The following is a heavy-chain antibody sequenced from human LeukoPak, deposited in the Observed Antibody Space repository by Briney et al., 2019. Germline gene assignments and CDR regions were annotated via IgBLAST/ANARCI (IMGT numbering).Heavy chain of an antibody. CDR1: GGSISSYY. J-gene: IGHJ4*02. Sequence: PSETLSLTCTVSGGSISSYYWSWIRQPPGKGLEWIGYIYYSGSTNYNPSLKSRVTISVDTSKNQFSLKLSSVTAADTAVYYCARNSQDTVTVLDYWGQGTLVTVSS. CDR3: ARNSQDTVTVLDY. V-gene: IGHV4-59*01. CDR2: IYYSGST. D-gene: IGHD4-17*01.